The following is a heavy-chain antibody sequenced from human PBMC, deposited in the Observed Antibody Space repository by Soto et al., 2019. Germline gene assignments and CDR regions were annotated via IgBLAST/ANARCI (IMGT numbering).Heavy chain of an antibody. CDR1: VFTFSSYA. Sequence: LXLSCAASVFTFSSYAMHWVRQAPCKGLEWVAVISYDGSNKYYADSVKGRFTISRDNSKNTLYLQMNSLRAEDTAVYYCARGIRDYGDYELDYWGQGTPVTVSS. D-gene: IGHD4-17*01. V-gene: IGHV3-30-3*01. CDR3: ARGIRDYGDYELDY. CDR2: ISYDGSNK. J-gene: IGHJ4*02.